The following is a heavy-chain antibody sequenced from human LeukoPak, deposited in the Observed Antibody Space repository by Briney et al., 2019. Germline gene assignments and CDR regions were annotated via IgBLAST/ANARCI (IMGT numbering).Heavy chain of an antibody. Sequence: SETLSLTCTVSGGSVSSHYWSWIRQPPGKGLEWIGYIYYSGSTNYNPSLKSRVTISVDTSKNQFSLKLHSVTAADTAVYYCARGGWSFDFWGRGTLVTVPS. CDR3: ARGGWSFDF. V-gene: IGHV4-59*02. CDR2: IYYSGST. J-gene: IGHJ2*01. CDR1: GGSVSSHY.